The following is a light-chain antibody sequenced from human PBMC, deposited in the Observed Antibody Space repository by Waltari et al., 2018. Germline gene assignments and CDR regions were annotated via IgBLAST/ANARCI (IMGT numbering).Light chain of an antibody. V-gene: IGKV3-11*01. Sequence: EIVLTQSPATLSLSPGQRATLSCRASESIASHLAWFRQKPGQPPRLLIYDASTRATGIPVRFSGSGSGTDFTLTISSLEPEDFAVYFCQQGSMWPLTFGGGTKVEIK. CDR2: DAS. J-gene: IGKJ4*01. CDR3: QQGSMWPLT. CDR1: ESIASH.